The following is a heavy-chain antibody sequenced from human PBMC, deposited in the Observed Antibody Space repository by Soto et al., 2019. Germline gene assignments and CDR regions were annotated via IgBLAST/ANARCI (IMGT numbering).Heavy chain of an antibody. V-gene: IGHV5-51*01. J-gene: IGHJ5*01. CDR3: TRPQSSGWYDF. CDR2: INPADSDI. CDR1: GYSFITHW. D-gene: IGHD3-22*01. Sequence: PGESLKISCKGSGYSFITHWIAWVRQMPGDGLEWMGIINPADSDIRYSPSFQGKVTISVDKSINTAYLQWSTLKASDTATYYCTRPQSSGWYDFWGQGTLVTVSS.